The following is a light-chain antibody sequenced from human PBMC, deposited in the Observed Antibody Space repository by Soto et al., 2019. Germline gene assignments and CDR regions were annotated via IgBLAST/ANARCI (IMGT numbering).Light chain of an antibody. J-gene: IGKJ4*01. CDR2: DAS. V-gene: IGKV1-33*01. Sequence: DIQMTQFPSAMSASVGDRVTITCRASQTISSWLAWYQQKPGKDPNLLIYDASNLETGVPSRFSGSGSGTDFTFTISSLQPEDIATYYCQQYDNLSATFGGGTKVDI. CDR1: QTISSW. CDR3: QQYDNLSAT.